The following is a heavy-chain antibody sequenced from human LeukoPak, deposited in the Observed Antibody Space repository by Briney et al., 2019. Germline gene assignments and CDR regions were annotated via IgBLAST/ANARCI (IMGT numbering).Heavy chain of an antibody. CDR2: IRSMDYGGST. CDR1: GFTFRDYS. Sequence: GRCLRLSCAIFGFTFRDYSVSWVRQAPGKGLQWVGFIRSMDYGGSTGYAASAEDRITISRDDSKSIAYLQMDSPKPEDTAVYYCARDAMSVVTPFRSGAFDVWGQGTLVTVSS. CDR3: ARDAMSVVTPFRSGAFDV. J-gene: IGHJ3*01. V-gene: IGHV3-49*04. D-gene: IGHD2-21*02.